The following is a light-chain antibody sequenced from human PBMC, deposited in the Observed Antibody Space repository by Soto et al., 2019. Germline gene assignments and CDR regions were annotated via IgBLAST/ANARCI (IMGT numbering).Light chain of an antibody. V-gene: IGKV2D-29*02. CDR3: MQSTQLPPP. J-gene: IGKJ5*01. Sequence: DVVMTQSPLSLSVAPGQPACISCRSSEGLLHITGETLLLWYLQKPSQSPQLLVFEVSTRGSGVPDRFRGSGSGKDFTLAISRVEAGDVGISYCMQSTQLPPPCGPGTRLEIK. CDR2: EVS. CDR1: EGLLHITGETL.